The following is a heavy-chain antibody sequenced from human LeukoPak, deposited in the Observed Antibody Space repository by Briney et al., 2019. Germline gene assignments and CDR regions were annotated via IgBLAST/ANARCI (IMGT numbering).Heavy chain of an antibody. D-gene: IGHD1-26*01. CDR3: AKDLQYSGSYYGVHFDY. Sequence: GGSLRLSCAASGFTFDDYAMHWVRQAPGKGLEWVSGISWNSGSIGYADSVKGRFTISRDNAKNSLYLQMNSLRAEDTALYYCAKDLQYSGSYYGVHFDYWGQGTLVTVSS. CDR2: ISWNSGSI. CDR1: GFTFDDYA. V-gene: IGHV3-9*01. J-gene: IGHJ4*02.